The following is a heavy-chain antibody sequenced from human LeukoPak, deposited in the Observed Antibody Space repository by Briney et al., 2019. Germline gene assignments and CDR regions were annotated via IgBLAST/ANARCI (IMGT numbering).Heavy chain of an antibody. J-gene: IGHJ4*02. CDR1: GFTFSSYG. CDR3: AREAYWSFDY. Sequence: GRSLRLSCAASGFTFSSYGMHWVRQAPGKGLEWVAVIWYDGSNKYYADSVKGRFTISRDNSKNTLYLQMNGLRAEDTAVCYCAREAYWSFDYWGQGTLVTVSS. D-gene: IGHD2-8*02. V-gene: IGHV3-33*01. CDR2: IWYDGSNK.